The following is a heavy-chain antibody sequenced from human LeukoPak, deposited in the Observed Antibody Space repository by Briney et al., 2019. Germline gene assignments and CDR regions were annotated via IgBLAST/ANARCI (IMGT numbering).Heavy chain of an antibody. Sequence: PSQTLSLTCTVSGGSISSGGYYWSWLRQHPGKGLEWSGYMYYSGSTYYKPSLKSRVTISVDTSKNQFSLNLSSETAADTAVYYCARAYYDYVWGSYRDYYMDVWGKGTTVTVSS. CDR2: MYYSGST. D-gene: IGHD3-16*02. J-gene: IGHJ6*03. CDR1: GGSISSGGYY. V-gene: IGHV4-31*03. CDR3: ARAYYDYVWGSYRDYYMDV.